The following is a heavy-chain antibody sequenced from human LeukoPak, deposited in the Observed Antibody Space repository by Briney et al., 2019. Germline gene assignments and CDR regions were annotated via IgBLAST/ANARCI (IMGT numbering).Heavy chain of an antibody. Sequence: GGSLRLSCAASGFTFSSYSMNWVRQAPGKGLEWVSYISSSSSTIYYADSVKGRFTISRDNAKNSLYLQMNSLRAEDTAVYYCARETPAPYAINLIAYFDYWGQGTLVTVSS. J-gene: IGHJ4*02. CDR1: GFTFSSYS. CDR2: ISSSSSTI. D-gene: IGHD2-8*01. CDR3: ARETPAPYAINLIAYFDY. V-gene: IGHV3-48*01.